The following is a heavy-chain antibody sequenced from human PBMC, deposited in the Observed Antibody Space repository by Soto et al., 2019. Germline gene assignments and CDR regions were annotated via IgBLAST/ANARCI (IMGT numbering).Heavy chain of an antibody. CDR2: IYYSGST. D-gene: IGHD4-17*01. CDR1: GGSISSSSYY. J-gene: IGHJ4*02. Sequence: QLQLQESGPGLVKPSETLSLTCTVSGGSISSSSYYWGWIRQPPGKGLEWIGSIYYSGSTYYNPSLKSRVTIAVDTSKNQFSLKLSSVTAADTAVYYCARVNDYGDYARWGQGTLVTVSS. CDR3: ARVNDYGDYAR. V-gene: IGHV4-39*01.